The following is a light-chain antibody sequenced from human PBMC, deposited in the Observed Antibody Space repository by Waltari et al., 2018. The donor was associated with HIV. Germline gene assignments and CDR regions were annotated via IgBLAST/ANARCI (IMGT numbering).Light chain of an antibody. CDR1: NIGSKN. Sequence: SYVLTQPVSVSVALGQTARVSCEGNNIGSKNVHWYQQKPGQAPILVIFRDNNRPSGIPERFSGSNSGNTATLTISRAQAGDEADYFCQVWHTNIALFGGGTKLTVL. CDR2: RDN. CDR3: QVWHTNIAL. V-gene: IGLV3-9*01. J-gene: IGLJ3*02.